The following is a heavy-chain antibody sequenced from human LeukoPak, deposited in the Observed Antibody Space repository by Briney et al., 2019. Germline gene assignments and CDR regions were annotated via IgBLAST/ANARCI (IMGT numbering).Heavy chain of an antibody. CDR1: GFTFSSYA. Sequence: GGSLRLSCAAAGFTFSSYAMHWVRQAPGKGLEWVAIISYDGSNKYYADSVKGRFTISRFRDNSKNTLYLQMNSLRAEDTAVYYCARDRIDGAYFDYWGQGTLVTVSS. J-gene: IGHJ4*02. CDR2: ISYDGSNK. CDR3: ARDRIDGAYFDY. V-gene: IGHV3-30*04. D-gene: IGHD2-15*01.